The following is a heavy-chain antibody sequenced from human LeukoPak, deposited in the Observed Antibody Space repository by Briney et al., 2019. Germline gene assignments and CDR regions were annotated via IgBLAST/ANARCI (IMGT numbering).Heavy chain of an antibody. CDR3: AKDVLGDIIGYSGSPGGAFDI. CDR1: GGTFSSYA. J-gene: IGHJ3*02. D-gene: IGHD1-26*01. Sequence: GASVKVSCKASGGTFSSYAISWVRQAPGQGLEWMGRIIPILGIANYAQKFQGRVTITADKSTSTAYMELSSLRAEDTAVYYCAKDVLGDIIGYSGSPGGAFDIWGQGTMVTVSS. V-gene: IGHV1-69*04. CDR2: IIPILGIA.